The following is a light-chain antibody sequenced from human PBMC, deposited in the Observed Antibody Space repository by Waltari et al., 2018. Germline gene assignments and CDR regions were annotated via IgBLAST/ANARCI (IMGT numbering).Light chain of an antibody. CDR2: GAS. CDR3: QQYGSSPRS. V-gene: IGKV3-20*01. Sequence: EIVLPPSPGPLSLSPGERATLSCRASQSVSSSYIAWYQQKPGQAPRRLIYGASSRATGIPDRFSGSGSGTDFTLTISSLEPEDFAVYYCQQYGSSPRSFGQGTKVEIK. CDR1: QSVSSSY. J-gene: IGKJ1*01.